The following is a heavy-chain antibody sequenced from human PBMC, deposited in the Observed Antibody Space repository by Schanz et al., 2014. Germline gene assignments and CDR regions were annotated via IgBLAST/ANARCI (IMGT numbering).Heavy chain of an antibody. D-gene: IGHD5-12*01. CDR1: GFAFNNYG. CDR2: IWYDGNNK. V-gene: IGHV3-33*01. CDR3: ARGGSSGYDFSIYYMDV. Sequence: VQLVESGGGLVQPGGSLRLSCAASGFAFNNYGMHWVRQAPGKGLEWVAIIWYDGNNKKYADSVKGRFTISRDNLKNTLFLQMNSLRAEDTAAYYWARGGSSGYDFSIYYMDVWGKGTTVTVSS. J-gene: IGHJ6*03.